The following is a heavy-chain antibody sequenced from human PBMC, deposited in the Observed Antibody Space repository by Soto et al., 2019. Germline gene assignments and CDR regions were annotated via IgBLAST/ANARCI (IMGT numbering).Heavy chain of an antibody. J-gene: IGHJ4*02. CDR2: ISESGGST. D-gene: IGHD6-19*01. Sequence: PGGSLRLSCAASGFTFSIYAMSWVRQAPGKGLEWVSAISESGGSTLYADSVKGRFTTSRDNSKNTLYLQMNSLSADDAAIYYCTPDSRGGELDCWGQGTLVTVSS. CDR1: GFTFSIYA. CDR3: TPDSRGGELDC. V-gene: IGHV3-23*01.